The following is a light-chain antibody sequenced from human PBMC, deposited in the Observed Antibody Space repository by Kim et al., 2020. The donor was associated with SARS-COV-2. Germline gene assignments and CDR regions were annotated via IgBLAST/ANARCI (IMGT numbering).Light chain of an antibody. CDR2: AAS. Sequence: SASVGDRVTITCRANQDISNFLAWFQLKPGKVPKRLIYAASSLQSGVPSRFSGSRSGTEFSLTISSLQPEDSATYYCLQHKGYPYTLGQGTKLEI. CDR3: LQHKGYPYT. V-gene: IGKV1-17*03. CDR1: QDISNF. J-gene: IGKJ2*01.